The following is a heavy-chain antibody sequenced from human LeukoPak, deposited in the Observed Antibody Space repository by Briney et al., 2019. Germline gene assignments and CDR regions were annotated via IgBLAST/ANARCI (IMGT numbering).Heavy chain of an antibody. CDR2: ISYDGSNK. D-gene: IGHD1-26*01. V-gene: IGHV3-30-3*01. J-gene: IGHJ4*02. Sequence: GGSLRLSCAASGFTFSSYAMHWVRQAPGKGLEWVAVISYDGSNKYYADSVKGRFTISRDNSKNTLYLQMNSLRAEDTAVYYCARAGPYYDFDYWGQGTLVTVSS. CDR3: ARAGPYYDFDY. CDR1: GFTFSSYA.